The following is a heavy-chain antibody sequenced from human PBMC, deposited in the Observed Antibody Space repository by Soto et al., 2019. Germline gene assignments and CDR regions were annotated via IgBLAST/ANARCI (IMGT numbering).Heavy chain of an antibody. CDR3: ARVRSSSYHYFNY. CDR2: IYTAGSA. V-gene: IGHV3-66*01. Sequence: EVQLVESGGGLVQPGGSLRLSCAASGFTVSNYHMNWVRRAPGKGLEWVSVIYTAGSADFADSVKGRFSISRDDSKNTLYLQVSGLRAEDMAVYYCARVRSSSYHYFNYWGQGTLVTGSS. CDR1: GFTVSNYH. D-gene: IGHD6-13*01. J-gene: IGHJ4*02.